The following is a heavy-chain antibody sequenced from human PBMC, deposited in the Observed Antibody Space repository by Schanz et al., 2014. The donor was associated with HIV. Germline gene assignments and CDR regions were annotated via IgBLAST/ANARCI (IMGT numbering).Heavy chain of an antibody. CDR3: ARGGTCSGGSCSPWYFDY. Sequence: QVQLVQSGAEVRKPGTSVMVSCKASGGPFSNYALNWVRQAPGQGLEWMGGIIPMLETVNYGKKFQGRVTITADKSTSTGYMELTSLRSADTAVYYCARGGTCSGGSCSPWYFDYWGQGTLVTVSS. V-gene: IGHV1-69*06. CDR2: IIPMLETV. J-gene: IGHJ4*02. CDR1: GGPFSNYA. D-gene: IGHD2-15*01.